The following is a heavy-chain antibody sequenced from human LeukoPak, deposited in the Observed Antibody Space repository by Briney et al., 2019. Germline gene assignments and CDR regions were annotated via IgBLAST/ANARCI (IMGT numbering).Heavy chain of an antibody. D-gene: IGHD6-13*01. V-gene: IGHV3-23*01. CDR3: AKDRIGLAAAGKEDY. CDR1: GFTFSSYG. CDR2: ISGSGGST. J-gene: IGHJ4*02. Sequence: GGTLRLSCAASGFTFSSYGMSWVRQAPGKGLEWVSAISGSGGSTYYADSVKGRFTISRDNSKNTLYLQMNSLRAEDTAVYYCAKDRIGLAAAGKEDYWGQGTLVTVYS.